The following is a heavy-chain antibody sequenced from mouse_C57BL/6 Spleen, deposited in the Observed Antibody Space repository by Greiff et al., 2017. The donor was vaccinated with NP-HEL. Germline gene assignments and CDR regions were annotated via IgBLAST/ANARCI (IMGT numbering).Heavy chain of an antibody. J-gene: IGHJ4*01. CDR1: GFSLTSYG. CDR2: IWRGGST. CDR3: AKRYTTVVALYAMDY. Sequence: VQLQQSGPGLVQPSQSLSITCTVSGFSLTSYGVHWVRQSPGKGLEWLGVIWRGGSTDYNAAFMSRLSITKDNSKSQVFFKMNSLQADDTAIYYCAKRYTTVVALYAMDYWGQGPSVTVSS. V-gene: IGHV2-5*01. D-gene: IGHD1-1*01.